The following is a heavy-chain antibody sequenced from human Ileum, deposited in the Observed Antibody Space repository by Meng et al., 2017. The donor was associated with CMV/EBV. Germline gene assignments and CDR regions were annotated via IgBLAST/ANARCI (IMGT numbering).Heavy chain of an antibody. CDR1: GFTFSSSA. V-gene: IGHV3-23*01. Sequence: EGQRLASGGGLVQAGGSRRLSCAASGFTFSSSAMNWFRQAPGKGPEWVSVIGGDGRNIHYADSVKGRFTISRDNSKNTLYIQMYSLTADDTAVYFCANYNQRPNGVECWGQGTLVTVSS. D-gene: IGHD6-25*01. CDR2: IGGDGRNI. CDR3: ANYNQRPNGVEC. J-gene: IGHJ4*02.